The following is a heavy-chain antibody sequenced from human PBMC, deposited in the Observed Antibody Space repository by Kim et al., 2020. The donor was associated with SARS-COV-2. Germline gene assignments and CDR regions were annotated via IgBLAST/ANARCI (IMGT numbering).Heavy chain of an antibody. CDR3: ARGPIQLWSYKRWFDP. V-gene: IGHV4-34*01. Sequence: SETLSLTCAVYGGSFSGYYWSWIRQPPGKGLEWIGEINHSGSTNYNPPLKSRVTISVDTSKNQFSLKLSSVTAADTAVYYCARGPIQLWSYKRWFDPWGQGTLVTVSS. J-gene: IGHJ5*02. D-gene: IGHD5-18*01. CDR2: INHSGST. CDR1: GGSFSGYY.